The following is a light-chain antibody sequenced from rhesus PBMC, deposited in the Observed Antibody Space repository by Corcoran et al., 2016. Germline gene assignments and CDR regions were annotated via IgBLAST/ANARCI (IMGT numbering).Light chain of an antibody. CDR1: QGISTW. CDR3: QQYTSRPYS. V-gene: IGKV1-22*01. J-gene: IGKJ2*01. CDR2: KAS. Sequence: DIQMTQSPSSLSASVGDTVTITCRASQGISTWLAWYQQKPGKAPKVLSYKASSLQSGVPSRFSGSGSGTDFTLTISSLQSEAFATYYCQQYTSRPYSFGQGTKVEIK.